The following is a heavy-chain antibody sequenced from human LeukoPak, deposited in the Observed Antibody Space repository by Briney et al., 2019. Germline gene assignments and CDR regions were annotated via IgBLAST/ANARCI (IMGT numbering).Heavy chain of an antibody. CDR1: GGSTSSGSYY. Sequence: PSETLSLTCTVSGGSTSSGSYYWSWIRQPAGKGLEWIGRIYTSGSTNYNPSLKSRVTISVDTSKNQFSLKLSSVTAADTAVYYCARVLGGKYSYGYYFDYWGQGTLVTVSS. CDR2: IYTSGST. J-gene: IGHJ4*02. D-gene: IGHD5-18*01. CDR3: ARVLGGKYSYGYYFDY. V-gene: IGHV4-61*02.